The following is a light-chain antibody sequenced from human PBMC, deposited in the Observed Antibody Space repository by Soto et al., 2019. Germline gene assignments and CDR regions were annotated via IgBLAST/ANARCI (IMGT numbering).Light chain of an antibody. CDR3: NSSTISTTYV. CDR1: SSDVGHSNH. V-gene: IGLV2-14*03. CDR2: GVT. J-gene: IGLJ1*01. Sequence: QSALTQPASVSGSPGQSITISCTGSSSDVGHSNHVSWYQQHPGKAPKLIIYGVTNRPSGISNRFSGSKSGSTASLTISGLQPEDEADYSCNSSTISTTYVFGTGTKLTVL.